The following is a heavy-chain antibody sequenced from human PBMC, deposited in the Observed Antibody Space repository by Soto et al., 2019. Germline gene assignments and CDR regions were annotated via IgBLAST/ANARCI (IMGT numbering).Heavy chain of an antibody. J-gene: IGHJ3*02. V-gene: IGHV1-69*13. Sequence: ASVKVACNASGGTFSSYAIIWLLQAPGQGLEWMGGIIPIFGTANYAQKFQGRVTITADESTSTAYMELSSLRSEDTAVYYCARVLSARGTQGGSAQASSAFDIWGQGTMVTVSS. CDR1: GGTFSSYA. CDR3: ARVLSARGTQGGSAQASSAFDI. D-gene: IGHD3-10*01. CDR2: IIPIFGTA.